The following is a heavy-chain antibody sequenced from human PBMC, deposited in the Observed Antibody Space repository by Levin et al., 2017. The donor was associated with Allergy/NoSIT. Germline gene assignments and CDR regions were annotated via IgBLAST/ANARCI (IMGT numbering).Heavy chain of an antibody. Sequence: GGSLRLSCKGSGYSFTSYWIGWVRQMPGKGLEWMGIIYPGDSDTRYSPSFQGQVTISADKSISTAYLQWSSLKASDTAMYYCARHFSVVPAAPIGRPYYFDYWGQGTLVTVSS. CDR1: GYSFTSYW. CDR2: IYPGDSDT. D-gene: IGHD2-2*01. CDR3: ARHFSVVPAAPIGRPYYFDY. J-gene: IGHJ4*02. V-gene: IGHV5-51*01.